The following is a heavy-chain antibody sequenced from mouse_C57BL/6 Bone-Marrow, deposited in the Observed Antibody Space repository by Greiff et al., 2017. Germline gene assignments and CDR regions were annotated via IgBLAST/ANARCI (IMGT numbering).Heavy chain of an antibody. CDR3: ARGYGSSPSRYFDV. Sequence: QVQLQQPGAELVKPGASVKLSCKASGYTFTSYWMHWVKQRPGQGLEWIGMIHPNSGSTNYNEKFKSKATLTVDKSSSTAYMQLSSLTSEDSAVYYCARGYGSSPSRYFDVWGTGTTVTVSS. V-gene: IGHV1-64*01. CDR2: IHPNSGST. J-gene: IGHJ1*03. D-gene: IGHD1-1*01. CDR1: GYTFTSYW.